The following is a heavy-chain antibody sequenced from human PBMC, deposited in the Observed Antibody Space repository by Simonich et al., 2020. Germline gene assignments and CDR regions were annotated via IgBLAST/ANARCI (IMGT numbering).Heavy chain of an antibody. CDR2: INPNGGGK. J-gene: IGHJ6*03. D-gene: IGHD3-3*01. V-gene: IGHV1-2*02. CDR3: ARGGVQYYYYYMDV. Sequence: QVQLVQSGAEVKKPGASVKVSCKASGYTFTGYYMHWVRQAPGQGLEWRRWINPNGGGKNYAQKFQGRGTMTRDTSISTAYMELSRLRSDDTAVYYCARGGVQYYYYYMDVWGKGTTVTVSS. CDR1: GYTFTGYY.